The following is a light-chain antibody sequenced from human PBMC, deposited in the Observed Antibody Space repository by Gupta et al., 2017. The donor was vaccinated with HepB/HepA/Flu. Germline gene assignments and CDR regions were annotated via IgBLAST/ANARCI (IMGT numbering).Light chain of an antibody. CDR2: DAS. Sequence: SPGERATLSCRTSQSVTNSLAWYQHKPGQAPRLLICDASNRATGIPVRFSGSGSGTDFTLTINSVEPEDFAVYYCQHRGDRWPFGQGTKVEMK. J-gene: IGKJ1*01. CDR1: QSVTNS. CDR3: QHRGDRWP. V-gene: IGKV3-11*01.